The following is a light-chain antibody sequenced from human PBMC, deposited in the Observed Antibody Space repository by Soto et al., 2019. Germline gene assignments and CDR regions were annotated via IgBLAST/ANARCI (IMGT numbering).Light chain of an antibody. Sequence: EIWLTQSPGTLSLSPGESATLSCRSSESISSSSLAWYQQKPGQAPRLLIYGTSCRATDIPGRFTGRGSEPDSTLTIRRPAPEDVAVYYCSQYGRPPLTVDGGTKVDVK. CDR2: GTS. CDR3: SQYGRPPLT. CDR1: ESISSSS. V-gene: IGKV3-20*01. J-gene: IGKJ4*01.